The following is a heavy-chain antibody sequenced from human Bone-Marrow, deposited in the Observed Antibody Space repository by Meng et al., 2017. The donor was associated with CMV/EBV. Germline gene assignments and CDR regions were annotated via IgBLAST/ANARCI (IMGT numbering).Heavy chain of an antibody. D-gene: IGHD5-12*01. CDR3: AREEGGYSGYDLGY. CDR1: GYTFSGYY. CDR2: INPNSGGT. J-gene: IGHJ4*02. Sequence: GQLVQAGAEVKKPEASVKVSCKASGYTFSGYYIHWVRQAPGQGLEWMGWINPNSGGTNYAQNFRGRVTMTRDTSISTPYMELSRLRSDDTAVYYCAREEGGYSGYDLGYWGQGTLVTVSS. V-gene: IGHV1-2*02.